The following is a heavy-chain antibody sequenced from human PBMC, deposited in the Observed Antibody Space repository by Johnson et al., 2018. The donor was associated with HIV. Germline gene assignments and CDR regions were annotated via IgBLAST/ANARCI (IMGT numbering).Heavy chain of an antibody. Sequence: QVQLVESGGGVVQPGRSQRLSCAASGFTFSSYAMNWVRQAPGKGLEWVAVLSYDGSNTYYADSVKGRFTISRDTAKNTLYVQMNSLRAEDTAVYYCAKSTQANILRESGPYGAFDIWGQGTMVTVSS. CDR1: GFTFSSYA. D-gene: IGHD3-10*01. CDR2: LSYDGSNT. CDR3: AKSTQANILRESGPYGAFDI. J-gene: IGHJ3*02. V-gene: IGHV3-30-3*02.